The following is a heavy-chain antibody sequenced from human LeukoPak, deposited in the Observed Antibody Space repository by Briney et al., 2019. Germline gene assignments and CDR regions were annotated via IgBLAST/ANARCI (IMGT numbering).Heavy chain of an antibody. D-gene: IGHD4-11*01. CDR1: GFTFSSYA. J-gene: IGHJ6*03. Sequence: PGGSLRLSCAASGFTFSSYAMSWVRQAPGKGLEWVSAISGSGGSTYYADSVKGRFTISRNNSKNTLYLQMNSLRAEDTAVYYCAKDGSWDYSNSWYYYYYMDVWGKGTTVTVSS. CDR2: ISGSGGST. V-gene: IGHV3-23*01. CDR3: AKDGSWDYSNSWYYYYYMDV.